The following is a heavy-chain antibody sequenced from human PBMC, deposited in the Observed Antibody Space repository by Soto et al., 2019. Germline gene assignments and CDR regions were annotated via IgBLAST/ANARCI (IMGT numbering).Heavy chain of an antibody. Sequence: GASVKVSCKASGYSFTDYHIHWVRQAPGQGLEWLGRINPKSGGTSTAQKFQGWVTMTTDTSISTASMELTRLTSDDTAIYYCARGDSTDCYNGVWSFSYNHDMDVWGQGTTVTVSS. D-gene: IGHD2-8*01. J-gene: IGHJ6*02. CDR3: ARGDSTDCYNGVWSFSYNHDMDV. CDR1: GYSFTDYH. V-gene: IGHV1-2*04. CDR2: INPKSGGT.